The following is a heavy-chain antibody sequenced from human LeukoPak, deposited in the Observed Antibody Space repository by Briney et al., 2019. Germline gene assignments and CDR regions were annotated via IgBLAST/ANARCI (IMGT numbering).Heavy chain of an antibody. V-gene: IGHV4-34*01. CDR2: INHSGST. CDR3: ARGRDYVWGSYRYYFDY. J-gene: IGHJ4*02. Sequence: PSETLSLSCAVYGGSFSGYYWSWIRQPPGKGLEWIREINHSGSTNYNPSLKSRVTISVDTSKNQFSLKLSSVTAADTAVYYCARGRDYVWGSYRYYFDYWGQGTLVTVSS. CDR1: GGSFSGYY. D-gene: IGHD3-16*02.